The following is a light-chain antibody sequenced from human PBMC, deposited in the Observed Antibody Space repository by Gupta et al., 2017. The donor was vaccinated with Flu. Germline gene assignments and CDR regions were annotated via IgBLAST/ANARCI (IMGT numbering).Light chain of an antibody. CDR1: DIGGKS. J-gene: IGLJ3*02. V-gene: IGLV3-21*03. CDR2: DDS. Sequence: GKTASITGRGNDIGGKSVHWFQQSPGQAPLLVVYDDSDRPSGIPERFSGSNSGNTATLTISRVEAGDEADYYCQVWDISSEHKVFGGGTKLTVL. CDR3: QVWDISSEHKV.